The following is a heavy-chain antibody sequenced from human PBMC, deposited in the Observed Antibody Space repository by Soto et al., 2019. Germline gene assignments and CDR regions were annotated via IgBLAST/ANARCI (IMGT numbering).Heavy chain of an antibody. J-gene: IGHJ4*02. D-gene: IGHD4-17*01. Sequence: PSETLSLTCTVSGGSISSSSYYWGWIRQPPGKGLEWIGSIYYSGSTYYNPSLKSRVTISVDTSKNQFSLKLSSVTAADTAVYYCASRPGDYYFDYWGQGTLVTVSS. V-gene: IGHV4-39*01. CDR2: IYYSGST. CDR3: ASRPGDYYFDY. CDR1: GGSISSSSYY.